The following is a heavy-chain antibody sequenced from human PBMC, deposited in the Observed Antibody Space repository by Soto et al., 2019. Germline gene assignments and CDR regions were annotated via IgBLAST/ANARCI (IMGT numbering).Heavy chain of an antibody. J-gene: IGHJ4*02. CDR3: ARDLPIFYGPSGNY. Sequence: GGSPRLSCAASGFTFSSYWMSWVRQAPGKGLEWVANIKQDGSEKYYVDSVKGRFTISRDNAKNSLYLQMNSLRAEDTAVYYCARDLPIFYGPSGNYWGQGTLVTVSS. D-gene: IGHD3-10*01. CDR1: GFTFSSYW. CDR2: IKQDGSEK. V-gene: IGHV3-7*05.